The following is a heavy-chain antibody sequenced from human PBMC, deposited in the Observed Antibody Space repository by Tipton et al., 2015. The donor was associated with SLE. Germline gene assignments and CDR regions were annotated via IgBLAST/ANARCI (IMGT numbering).Heavy chain of an antibody. CDR1: GFTFSSYS. J-gene: IGHJ4*02. D-gene: IGHD3-10*01. CDR3: ARDGITMVQGVIDY. CDR2: ISSSSSYI. V-gene: IGHV3-21*01. Sequence: GSLRLSCAASGFTFSSYSMNWVRQAPGKGLEWVSSISSSSSYIYYADSVKGRFTISRDNAKNSLYLQMNSLRAEDTAVYYCARDGITMVQGVIDYWGQGTLVTVSS.